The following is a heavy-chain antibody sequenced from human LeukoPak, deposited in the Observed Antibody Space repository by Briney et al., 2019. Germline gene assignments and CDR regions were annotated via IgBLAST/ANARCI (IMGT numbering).Heavy chain of an antibody. Sequence: PGGSLRLSCAASGFTFSSYEMNWVRQAPGKGLEWVTYISSSGSTIYYADSVKGRFTISRDNAKNSLYLQMNSLRVEDTAVYYCVRLVDYGDYWDFWGQGTLVTVSS. D-gene: IGHD4-17*01. CDR3: VRLVDYGDYWDF. CDR1: GFTFSSYE. J-gene: IGHJ4*02. CDR2: ISSSGSTI. V-gene: IGHV3-48*03.